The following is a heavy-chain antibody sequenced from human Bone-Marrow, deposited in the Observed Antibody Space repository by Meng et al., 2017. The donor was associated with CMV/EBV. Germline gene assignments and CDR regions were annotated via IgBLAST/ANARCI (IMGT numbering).Heavy chain of an antibody. D-gene: IGHD3-3*01. J-gene: IGHJ6*02. CDR1: GYTFTTYA. V-gene: IGHV1-69*10. CDR3: ARDYYDFWSGYSSLLMDV. Sequence: SVKVSCKASGYTFTTYAMNWVRQAPGQGLEWVGGIIPVVGVISYAQKFQGGVTITADKSTSTAYMELSSLRSEDTAVYYCARDYYDFWSGYSSLLMDVWGQGTTVTVSS. CDR2: IIPVVGVI.